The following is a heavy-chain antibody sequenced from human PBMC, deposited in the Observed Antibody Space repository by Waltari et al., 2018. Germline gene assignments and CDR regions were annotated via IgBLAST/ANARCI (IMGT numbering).Heavy chain of an antibody. CDR2: ISPSGSST. J-gene: IGHJ5*02. CDR3: ARVRWGLGRFDP. D-gene: IGHD1-26*01. Sequence: QVQLVQSGAEVKKPGASVKVSCKASGYTFTSYYMHWVRQAPGQGIEWMGIISPSGSSTMYAQKFQGRVTMCRDTSTSTVYMELSSLRSEDTAVYYCARVRWGLGRFDPWGHGTLVTVSS. CDR1: GYTFTSYY. V-gene: IGHV1-46*01.